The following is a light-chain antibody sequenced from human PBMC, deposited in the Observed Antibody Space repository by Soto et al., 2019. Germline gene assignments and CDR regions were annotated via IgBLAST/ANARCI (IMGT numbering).Light chain of an antibody. CDR2: AAS. CDR3: QQSNSFPRT. Sequence: DIQMTQSPSFVSASVGDRFTITCRASQAVSTWLAWYQQKPGDAPKLLIYAASTLQSGVPSRFSGSGSGTDFTLTIRSLQPEDFATYYCQQSNSFPRTFGGGTKVEIK. V-gene: IGKV1-12*01. J-gene: IGKJ4*01. CDR1: QAVSTW.